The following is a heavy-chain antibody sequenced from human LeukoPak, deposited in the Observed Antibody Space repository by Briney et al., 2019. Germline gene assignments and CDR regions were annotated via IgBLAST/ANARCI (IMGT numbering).Heavy chain of an antibody. V-gene: IGHV1-69*13. Sequence: ASVKVSCKASGGTFSSYAISWVRQAPGQGLEWMGGIIPIFGTANYAQKFQGRVTITADESTSTAYMELSSLRSEDTAVYYCARRDYDFWSGYSENWFDPWGQGTLVTVSS. D-gene: IGHD3-3*01. CDR2: IIPIFGTA. CDR3: ARRDYDFWSGYSENWFDP. CDR1: GGTFSSYA. J-gene: IGHJ5*02.